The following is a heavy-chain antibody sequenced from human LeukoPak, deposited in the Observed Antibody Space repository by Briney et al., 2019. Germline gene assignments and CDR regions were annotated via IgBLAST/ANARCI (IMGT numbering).Heavy chain of an antibody. CDR3: ARGPRYYYDSSGPFDY. D-gene: IGHD3-22*01. Sequence: SETLSLTCTVSGGSISSYYWSWIRQPPGKGLEWIGYIYYSGSTNYSPSLKSRVTISVDTSKNQFSLKLSSVTAADTAVYYCARGPRYYYDSSGPFDYWGQGTLVTVSS. CDR1: GGSISSYY. V-gene: IGHV4-59*01. CDR2: IYYSGST. J-gene: IGHJ4*02.